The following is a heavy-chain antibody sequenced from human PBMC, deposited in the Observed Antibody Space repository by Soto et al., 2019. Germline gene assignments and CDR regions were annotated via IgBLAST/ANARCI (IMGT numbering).Heavy chain of an antibody. Sequence: QVQLVQSGAEVKKPGASVKVSCKASGYTFTSYAMHRVRQAPGQRLEWMGWINAGNGNTKYSQKFQGRVTITRDTSASTAYMELSSLRSEDTAVYYCASHEFPVDGAFDIWGQGTMVTVSS. D-gene: IGHD2-2*01. CDR2: INAGNGNT. CDR1: GYTFTSYA. V-gene: IGHV1-3*01. CDR3: ASHEFPVDGAFDI. J-gene: IGHJ3*02.